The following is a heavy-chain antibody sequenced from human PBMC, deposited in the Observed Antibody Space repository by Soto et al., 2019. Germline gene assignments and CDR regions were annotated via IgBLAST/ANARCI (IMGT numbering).Heavy chain of an antibody. CDR3: AKGMSHHSPRGVDY. J-gene: IGHJ4*02. V-gene: IGHV3-23*01. CDR2: ITGSGGST. Sequence: GGSLRLSCAASGFTFSSYAMSWVRQAPGKGLEWVSAITGSGGSTYYADSVKGRFTISRDNSKNTPYLQMNSLRAEDTAVYYCAKGMSHHSPRGVDYWGQGTLVTVSS. D-gene: IGHD2-21*01. CDR1: GFTFSSYA.